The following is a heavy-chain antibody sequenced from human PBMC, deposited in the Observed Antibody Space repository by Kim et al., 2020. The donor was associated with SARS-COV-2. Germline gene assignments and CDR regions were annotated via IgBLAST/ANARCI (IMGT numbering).Heavy chain of an antibody. Sequence: GGSLRLSCAASGFTFSNAWMSWVRQAPGKGLEWVGRIKSKTDGGTTDYAAPVKGRFTISRDDSKNTLYLQMNSLKTEDTAVYYCTTGLGTVVRTYYYYGMDVWGQGTTVTVSS. CDR1: GFTFSNAW. CDR2: IKSKTDGGTT. V-gene: IGHV3-15*01. CDR3: TTGLGTVVRTYYYYGMDV. D-gene: IGHD2-15*01. J-gene: IGHJ6*02.